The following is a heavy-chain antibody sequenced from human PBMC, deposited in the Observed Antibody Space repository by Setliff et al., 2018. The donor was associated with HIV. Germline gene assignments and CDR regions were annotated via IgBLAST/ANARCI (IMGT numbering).Heavy chain of an antibody. D-gene: IGHD6-13*01. CDR2: SCYSRIT. CDR1: GDSVTSETYC. CDR3: ARRMAAGTFDY. V-gene: IGHV4-39*07. Sequence: PSETLSLTCTVSGDSVTSETYCWGWMRQPPEKGLEWIGSSCYSRITYYNSSLKSRATLSVDTSKNQISLKLSSVTAADTAMYYCARRMAAGTFDYWGQGTLVTVSS. J-gene: IGHJ4*02.